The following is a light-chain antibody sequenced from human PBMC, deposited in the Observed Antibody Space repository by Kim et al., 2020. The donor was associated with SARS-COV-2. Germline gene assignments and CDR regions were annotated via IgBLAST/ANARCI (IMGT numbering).Light chain of an antibody. CDR2: AAS. V-gene: IGKV1-9*01. Sequence: SGGVGDRVTSTCRASQCINRFLAWYQQKPGKVPNLLIYAASTMQSGVPSRFSAGGSATECNRTISSLQPKDFATYFCQQVNSDPYAFGQGTKLEI. J-gene: IGKJ2*01. CDR3: QQVNSDPYA. CDR1: QCINRF.